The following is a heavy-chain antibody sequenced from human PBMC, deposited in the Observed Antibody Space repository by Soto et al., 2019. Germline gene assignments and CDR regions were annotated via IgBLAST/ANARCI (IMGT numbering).Heavy chain of an antibody. CDR1: GFSLSTTGVG. CDR3: ARRLTSTYYYDGSDYPHVSDI. J-gene: IGHJ3*02. V-gene: IGHV2-5*02. CDR2: IYWDDDK. Sequence: QITLKESGPTLVKPAQTLTLTCTFSGFSLSTTGVGVGWIRQPPGKALEWLALIYWDDDKRYSPSLKSRLTITKDTSENQVVLRMTNMDPVDTATYYCARRLTSTYYYDGSDYPHVSDILGQGTMVTVSS. D-gene: IGHD3-22*01.